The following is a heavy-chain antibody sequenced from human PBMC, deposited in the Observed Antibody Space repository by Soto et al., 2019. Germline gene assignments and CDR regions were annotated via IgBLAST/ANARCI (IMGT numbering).Heavy chain of an antibody. J-gene: IGHJ6*03. CDR3: AKDSRAFVVYHNGGGDYMDV. CDR2: ISWNSGSI. Sequence: PGGSLRLSCAASGFTFDDYAMHWVRQAPGKGLEWVSGISWNSGSIGYADSVKGRFTISRDNAKNSLYLQMNSLRAEDTALYYCAKDSRAFVVYHNGGGDYMDVWGKGTTLSVSS. V-gene: IGHV3-9*01. D-gene: IGHD2-15*01. CDR1: GFTFDDYA.